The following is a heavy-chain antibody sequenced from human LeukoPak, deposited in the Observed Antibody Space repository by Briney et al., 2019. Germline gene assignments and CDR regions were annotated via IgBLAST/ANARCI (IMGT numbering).Heavy chain of an antibody. CDR2: IIPILGIA. CDR1: GGTFSSYA. D-gene: IGHD4-17*01. Sequence: GASVKVSCKASGGTFSSYAISWVRQAPGQGLEWMGRIIPILGIANYAQKFQGRVTITADKSTSTAYMELSSLRPEDTAVYYCARGRWEALRWSGVYFDYWGQGTLVTVSS. J-gene: IGHJ4*02. V-gene: IGHV1-69*04. CDR3: ARGRWEALRWSGVYFDY.